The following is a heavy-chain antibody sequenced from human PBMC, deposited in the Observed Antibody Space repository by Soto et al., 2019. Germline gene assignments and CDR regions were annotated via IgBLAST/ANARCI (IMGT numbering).Heavy chain of an antibody. CDR3: ARGLASGDY. D-gene: IGHD6-6*01. V-gene: IGHV1-46*01. Sequence: QVQLVQSGAEVKKPGASVKVSCKASGYTFINFYIHWVRQAPGQGLEWMGIVNPNGGSTNYAQNFKGRITISRDTSTSTVYMDLSSLRSEDTAVYYCARGLASGDYWGQGTLVTVSS. CDR2: VNPNGGST. CDR1: GYTFINFY. J-gene: IGHJ4*02.